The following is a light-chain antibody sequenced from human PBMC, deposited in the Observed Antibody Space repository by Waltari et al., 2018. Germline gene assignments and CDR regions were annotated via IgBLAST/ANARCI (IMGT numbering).Light chain of an antibody. CDR1: QSVGRS. CDR3: QHDVRLPVK. CDR2: GTS. J-gene: IGKJ1*01. V-gene: IGKV3-20*01. Sequence: VLTQSPGTLSLSSGARATLSCRASQSVGRSLAWYQQKPGRAPRHPLYGTSTRATAIPDRFSGSGSGTDVSLTISRLEPEDFAVYYCQHDVRLPVKFGQGTKVEIK.